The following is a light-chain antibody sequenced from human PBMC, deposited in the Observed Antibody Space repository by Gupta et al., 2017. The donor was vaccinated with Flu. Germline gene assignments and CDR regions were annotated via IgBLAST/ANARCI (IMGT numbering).Light chain of an antibody. J-gene: IGKJ2*03. V-gene: IGKV3-15*01. CDR2: GAS. CDR3: QQYNNWPPVS. Sequence: ERVMTQSPATLSVSPGERATLSCRASQSVSSNLAWYQQKPGQAPRLLIYGASTRATGIPARFSGSGSGTEFTLTISSLQSEDFAVYYCQQYNNWPPVSFGQGTKLEIK. CDR1: QSVSSN.